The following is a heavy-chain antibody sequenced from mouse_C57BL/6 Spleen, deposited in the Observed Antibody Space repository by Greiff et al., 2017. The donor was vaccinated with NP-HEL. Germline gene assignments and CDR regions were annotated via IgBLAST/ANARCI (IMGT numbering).Heavy chain of an antibody. V-gene: IGHV1-7*01. D-gene: IGHD2-1*01. CDR3: ARSYGNYLYYFDC. J-gene: IGHJ2*01. CDR2: INPSSGYT. CDR1: GDTFTSYW. Sequence: VQLQQSGAELAKPGASVKLSCKASGDTFTSYWMHWVKQRPGQGREWIGYINPSSGYTKYNQKFKDKATLTADKSSSTAYMQLSSLTYEDSAVYSCARSYGNYLYYFDCWGQGATLTVAS.